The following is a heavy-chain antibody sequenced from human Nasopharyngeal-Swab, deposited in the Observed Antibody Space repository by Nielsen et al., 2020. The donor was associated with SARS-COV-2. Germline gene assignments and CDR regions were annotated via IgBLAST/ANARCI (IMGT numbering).Heavy chain of an antibody. CDR2: INHSGST. V-gene: IGHV4-34*01. D-gene: IGHD4-17*01. CDR3: ARGSGDYVFDY. J-gene: IGHJ4*02. Sequence: WIRQPPGKGLEWIGEINHSGSTRYNPSLKSRVTISVDTSKNQFSLKLSSVTAADTAVYYCARGSGDYVFDYWGQGTLVTVSS.